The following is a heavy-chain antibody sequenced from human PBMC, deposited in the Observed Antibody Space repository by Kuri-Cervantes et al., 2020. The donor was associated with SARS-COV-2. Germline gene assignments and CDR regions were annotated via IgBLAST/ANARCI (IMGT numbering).Heavy chain of an antibody. Sequence: GESLKISCAASGFTFSTYTMHWVRQAPGKGLEWVAVTTDDGTNKYYADSVKGRFTISRDNSKNTLYLQMNSLRTEDTAVYYGARGFELLRDFDLWGRGTLVTVSS. D-gene: IGHD1-7*01. CDR2: TTDDGTNK. V-gene: IGHV3-30-3*01. J-gene: IGHJ2*01. CDR3: ARGFELLRDFDL. CDR1: GFTFSTYT.